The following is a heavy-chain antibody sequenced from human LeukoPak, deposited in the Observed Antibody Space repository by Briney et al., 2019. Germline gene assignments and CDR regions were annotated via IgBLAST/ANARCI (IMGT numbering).Heavy chain of an antibody. CDR1: GFTFSSYG. CDR2: IRYDGSNK. D-gene: IGHD3-22*01. CDR3: AKDLGNYYDTYNDY. Sequence: GGSLRLSCAASGFTFSSYGMHWVRQAPGKGLEWVAFIRYDGSNKYYADSVKGRFTISRDNSKNTLYLQMSSLRAEDTAVYYCAKDLGNYYDTYNDYWGQGTLVTVSS. V-gene: IGHV3-30*02. J-gene: IGHJ4*02.